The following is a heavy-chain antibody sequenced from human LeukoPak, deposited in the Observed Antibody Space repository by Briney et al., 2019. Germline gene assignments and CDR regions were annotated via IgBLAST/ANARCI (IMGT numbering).Heavy chain of an antibody. D-gene: IGHD3-10*02. J-gene: IGHJ6*04. CDR3: AELGITMIGGV. Sequence: GGSLRLSCAASGFTFDEYAMHWVRQAPGKGLEWVSLISWDGGTTFYADSVKGRFTISRDNAKNSLYLQMNSLRAEDTAVYYCAELGITMIGGVWGKGTTVTISS. V-gene: IGHV3-43D*03. CDR1: GFTFDEYA. CDR2: ISWDGGTT.